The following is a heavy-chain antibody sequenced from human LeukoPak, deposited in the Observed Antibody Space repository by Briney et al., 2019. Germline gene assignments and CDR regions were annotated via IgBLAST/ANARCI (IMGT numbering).Heavy chain of an antibody. V-gene: IGHV3-74*01. CDR2: INNDGSST. Sequence: GGSLRLSCAASGFTFSSYWMHWVRQAPGKGLVWVSRINNDGSSTSYADSVKGRFTISRDNAKNTLYLQMNSLRAEDTAVYYCARDPLQGDAFDIWGQGTMVTVSS. CDR1: GFTFSSYW. J-gene: IGHJ3*02. CDR3: ARDPLQGDAFDI.